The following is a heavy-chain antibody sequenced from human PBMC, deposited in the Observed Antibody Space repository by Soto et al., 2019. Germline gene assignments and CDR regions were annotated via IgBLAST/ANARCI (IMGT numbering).Heavy chain of an antibody. CDR2: INHSGST. Sequence: SETRCLTCAVYVGSFSGYYWSWIRQPPGKGLEWIGEINHSGSTNYNPSLKSRVTISVDTSKNQFSLKLSSVTAADTAVYYCVGSYSGYDYYFDYWGQGTLVTVSS. D-gene: IGHD5-12*01. CDR1: VGSFSGYY. V-gene: IGHV4-34*01. J-gene: IGHJ4*02. CDR3: VGSYSGYDYYFDY.